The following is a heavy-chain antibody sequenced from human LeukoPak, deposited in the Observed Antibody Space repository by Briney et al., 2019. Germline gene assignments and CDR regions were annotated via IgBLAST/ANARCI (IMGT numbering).Heavy chain of an antibody. D-gene: IGHD4-23*01. CDR2: ISSSSSYI. J-gene: IGHJ4*02. CDR1: GFTFSSYS. CDR3: ARDGTVGSPDPYYFDY. Sequence: SGGSLRLSCAASGFTFSSYSMNWVRQAPGKGLEWVSSISSSSSYIYYADSVKGRFTISRDNAKNSLYLQMNSLRAEDTAVYYCARDGTVGSPDPYYFDYWGQGTLVTVSS. V-gene: IGHV3-21*01.